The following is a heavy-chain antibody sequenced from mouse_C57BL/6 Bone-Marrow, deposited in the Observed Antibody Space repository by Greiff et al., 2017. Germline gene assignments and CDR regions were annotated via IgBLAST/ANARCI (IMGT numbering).Heavy chain of an antibody. V-gene: IGHV1-4*01. Sequence: QVPLQQSGAELARPGASVKMSCKASGYTFTSYTMHWVKQRHGQGLEWIGYINPSSGYTKYNQKFKDKATLTADKSSSTAYIQLSSLTSEDAAVYYCARRVLRAGFAYWGQGTRVTVSA. J-gene: IGHJ3*01. D-gene: IGHD1-1*01. CDR2: INPSSGYT. CDR3: ARRVLRAGFAY. CDR1: GYTFTSYT.